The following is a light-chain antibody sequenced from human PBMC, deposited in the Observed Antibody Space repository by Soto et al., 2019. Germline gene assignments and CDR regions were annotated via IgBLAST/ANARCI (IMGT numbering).Light chain of an antibody. J-gene: IGKJ1*01. Sequence: EIGMTQSRATLSVSPGERATRSCRASQSVNSNLAWYQQKPGQAPRLLIYGASTRATGIPARFSDSGSGTEFTLTISSLQSEDFAVYYCQQYNNWPPWTFGQGTKVEIK. V-gene: IGKV3-15*01. CDR2: GAS. CDR3: QQYNNWPPWT. CDR1: QSVNSN.